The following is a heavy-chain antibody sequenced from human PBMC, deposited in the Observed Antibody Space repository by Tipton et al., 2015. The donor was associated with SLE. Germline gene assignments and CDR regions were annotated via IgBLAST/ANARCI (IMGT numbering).Heavy chain of an antibody. CDR2: ISYDGSNK. V-gene: IGHV3-30*04. CDR3: ARAPTPRLLQYYFDY. Sequence: RSLRLSCAASGFTFSSYAMHWVRQAPGKGLEWVAVISYDGSNKYYADSVKGRFTISRDNSKNTLYLQMNSLRAEDTAVYYCARAPTPRLLQYYFDYWGQGTLVTVSS. CDR1: GFTFSSYA. J-gene: IGHJ4*02. D-gene: IGHD3-22*01.